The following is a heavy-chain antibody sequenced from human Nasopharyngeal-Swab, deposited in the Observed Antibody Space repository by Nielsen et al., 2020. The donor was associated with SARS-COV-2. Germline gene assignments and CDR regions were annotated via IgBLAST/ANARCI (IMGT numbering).Heavy chain of an antibody. CDR2: IGDKEHNYAT. V-gene: IGHV3-73*01. CDR3: TTDFYFDY. Sequence: GESLKISCAASGLILSASAIHWVRQASGKGLEWVGRIGDKEHNYATTYGASVQGRFTISRDDSKNTAFLQMDSLEIEDTALYYCTTDFYFDYWGQGTLVTVSS. J-gene: IGHJ4*02. CDR1: GLILSASA.